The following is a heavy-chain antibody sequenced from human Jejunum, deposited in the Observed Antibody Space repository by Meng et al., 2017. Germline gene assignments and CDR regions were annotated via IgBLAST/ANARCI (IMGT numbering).Heavy chain of an antibody. CDR2: ISRSGRA. CDR1: GGSVSPTDW. V-gene: IGHV4-4*02. D-gene: IGHD1/OR15-1a*01. CDR3: ARDPRTNWASRFFDN. J-gene: IGHJ4*02. Sequence: QGPLAGSGRGLVGPSGALPRPCAVSGGSVSPTDWWSWVRQPPGKGLEWIGEISRSGRANYNPFLKGRVTISLDRSMNLFSLKLDSVTAADAAVYYCARDPRTNWASRFFDNWGQGTLVTVSS.